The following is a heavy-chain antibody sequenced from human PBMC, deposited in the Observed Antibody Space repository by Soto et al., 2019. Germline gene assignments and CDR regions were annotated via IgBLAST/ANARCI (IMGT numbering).Heavy chain of an antibody. CDR1: GYTLTELS. Sequence: ASVKVSCKVSGYTLTELSIHWLRQAPGEGLEWMGGFDLENGETIYAQRFQGRVTMTEESSADTPYMELSSLRSEDTAVYFCARLMGTSFDLWGQGTLVTVSS. V-gene: IGHV1-24*01. J-gene: IGHJ4*02. CDR2: FDLENGET. CDR3: ARLMGTSFDL. D-gene: IGHD2-8*01.